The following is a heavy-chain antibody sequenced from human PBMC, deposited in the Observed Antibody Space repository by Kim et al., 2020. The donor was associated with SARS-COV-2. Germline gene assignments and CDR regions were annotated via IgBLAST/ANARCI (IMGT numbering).Heavy chain of an antibody. J-gene: IGHJ4*02. CDR2: IKQDGSVI. Sequence: GGSLRLSCGASGFTFSSYWMSWVRQAPGKGLEWVANIKQDGSVIHYVDSVRGRFTVSRDNAKNSLYLQMSSLRAEDSAVYYCARAVLYGSTWHCDYWGQGPLVTVSA. CDR1: GFTFSSYW. CDR3: ARAVLYGSTWHCDY. V-gene: IGHV3-7*01. D-gene: IGHD6-13*01.